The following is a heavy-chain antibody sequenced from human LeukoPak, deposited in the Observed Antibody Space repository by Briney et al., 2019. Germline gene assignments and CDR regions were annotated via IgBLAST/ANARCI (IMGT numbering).Heavy chain of an antibody. V-gene: IGHV1-46*01. CDR3: ARDTGSPISGGATTSLDY. J-gene: IGHJ4*02. D-gene: IGHD1-26*01. CDR1: GYTFTSYY. Sequence: ASVKVSCKASGYTFTSYYMHWVRQAPGQGLEWMGIINPSGGSTSYAQKFQGRVTMTRDMSTSTVYMELSSLRSEDTAVYYCARDTGSPISGGATTSLDYWGQGTLVTVSS. CDR2: INPSGGST.